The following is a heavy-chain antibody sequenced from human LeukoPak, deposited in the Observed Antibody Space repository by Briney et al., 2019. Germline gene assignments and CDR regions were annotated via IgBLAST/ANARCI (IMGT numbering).Heavy chain of an antibody. Sequence: GRSLRLSCAASGFTFSSYGMHWVRQAPGKGLEWVAVIWYDGSNKYYADSVRGRFTISRDNSKNTLYLQMNSLRAEDTAVYYCARDLAYYDSSGYFDYWGQGTLVTVSS. CDR3: ARDLAYYDSSGYFDY. CDR1: GFTFSSYG. CDR2: IWYDGSNK. V-gene: IGHV3-33*01. J-gene: IGHJ4*02. D-gene: IGHD3-22*01.